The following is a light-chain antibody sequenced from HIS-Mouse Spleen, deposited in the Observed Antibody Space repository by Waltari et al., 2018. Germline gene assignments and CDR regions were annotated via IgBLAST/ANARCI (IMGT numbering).Light chain of an antibody. J-gene: IGKJ1*01. CDR2: AAS. Sequence: DIQLTQPPPFLSASVGDRVTITCRPSQGISSYLAWYQQKPGKAPKLLIYAASTLQSGVPSRFSGSGSGTEFTLTISSLQPEDFATYYCQQLNSYPPTFGQGTKVEIK. CDR3: QQLNSYPPT. V-gene: IGKV1-9*01. CDR1: QGISSY.